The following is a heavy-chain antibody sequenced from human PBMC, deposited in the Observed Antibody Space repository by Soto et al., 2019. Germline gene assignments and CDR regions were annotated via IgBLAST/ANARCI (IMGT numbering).Heavy chain of an antibody. J-gene: IGHJ2*01. CDR1: GFTFDDFA. CDR2: INWNSLSI. CDR3: AKDRRAMNWYFDI. Sequence: EVQLVESGGGLGQPGRSLRLSCVASGFTFDDFAMHWVRQAPGKGLEWVAGINWNSLSIDYADSVKGRFTISRDNAKTSIFLQLNNLTSEDTALYYCAKDRRAMNWYFDIWGRGTRVTVSS. V-gene: IGHV3-9*01.